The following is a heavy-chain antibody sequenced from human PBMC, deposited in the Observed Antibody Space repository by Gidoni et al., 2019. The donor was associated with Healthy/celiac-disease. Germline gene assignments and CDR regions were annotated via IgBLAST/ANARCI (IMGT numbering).Heavy chain of an antibody. J-gene: IGHJ6*02. Sequence: HVQLVQSGAEAQQPGASVKVSCNASGYTFTAHYMHWVRQAPGQGLEWMGWINPNSGGTNYAQKFQGRVTMTRDTSISTAYMELSRLRSDDTAVYYCARAKGEQLVSYYYYGMDVWGQGTTVTVSS. CDR2: INPNSGGT. CDR3: ARAKGEQLVSYYYYGMDV. V-gene: IGHV1-2*02. D-gene: IGHD6-6*01. CDR1: GYTFTAHY.